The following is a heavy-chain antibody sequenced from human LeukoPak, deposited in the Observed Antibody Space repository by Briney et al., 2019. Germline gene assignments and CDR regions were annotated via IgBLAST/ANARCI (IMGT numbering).Heavy chain of an antibody. J-gene: IGHJ4*02. V-gene: IGHV4-59*08. CDR2: IYYSGST. Sequence: SETLSLTCTVSGGSISSYYWSWIRQPPGKGLEWIGHIYYSGSTNYNPSLKSRVTISLDTSKNQFSLKLSSVTAADTAVYYCARSLLYYDILTGPSGYWGQGTLVTVSS. CDR1: GGSISSYY. D-gene: IGHD3-9*01. CDR3: ARSLLYYDILTGPSGY.